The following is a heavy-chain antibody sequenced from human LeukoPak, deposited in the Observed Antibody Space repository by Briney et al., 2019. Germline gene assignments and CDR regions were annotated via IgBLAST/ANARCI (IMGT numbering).Heavy chain of an antibody. CDR1: GHKFTDYY. CDR2: IHYGTGDP. Sequence: GATVKVSCKASGHKFTDYYLHWVRQAPGQGLEWMGWIHYGTGDPNYAQKFQGRVTVTRDTSISTVYMELIRLRSDDTAVYYCASYAAGYNWLKVWGQGTLVTVAT. CDR3: ASYAAGYNWLKV. V-gene: IGHV1-2*02. J-gene: IGHJ4*02. D-gene: IGHD1-1*01.